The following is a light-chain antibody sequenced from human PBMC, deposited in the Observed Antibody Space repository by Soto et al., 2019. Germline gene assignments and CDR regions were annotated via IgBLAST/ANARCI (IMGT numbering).Light chain of an antibody. CDR1: QSVSSN. CDR2: GAS. J-gene: IGKJ1*01. V-gene: IGKV3-15*01. CDR3: QQYNSWLWT. Sequence: EVVMTQSPATLSVSPGERVALSCRASQSVSSNLAWYQQKPGQAPRLLILGASTRATGIPARFSGGGSGTEFTLIISSLQSEDSAVYYCQQYNSWLWTFGQGTKV.